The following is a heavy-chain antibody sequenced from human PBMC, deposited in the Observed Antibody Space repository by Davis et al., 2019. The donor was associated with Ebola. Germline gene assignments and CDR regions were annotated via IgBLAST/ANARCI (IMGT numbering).Heavy chain of an antibody. CDR3: ARGEDQLLWGWYYGMDV. Sequence: MPSETLSLTCAVYGGSFSGYYWSWIRQPPGKGLEWIGEINHSGSTNYNPSLKSRVTISVDTSKNQFSLKLSSVTAADTAVYYCARGEDQLLWGWYYGMDVWGQGTTVTVSS. V-gene: IGHV4-34*01. J-gene: IGHJ6*02. CDR1: GGSFSGYY. D-gene: IGHD2-2*01. CDR2: INHSGST.